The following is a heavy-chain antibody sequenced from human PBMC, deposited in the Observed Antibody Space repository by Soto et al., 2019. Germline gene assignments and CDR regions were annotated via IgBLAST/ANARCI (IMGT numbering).Heavy chain of an antibody. CDR3: AGEVGGTGLKF. Sequence: QVQLVQSGTEARKPGSSVKVSCETSGGNFNNYGFNWVRQVPGQRLEWMGGIIPMFGIVKVGQILQPRVAVTADPSTGKAAMALTRLRPEDTAVYYCAGEVGGTGLKFCGQGTLVIVSP. D-gene: IGHD3-9*01. CDR2: IIPMFGIV. J-gene: IGHJ4*02. V-gene: IGHV1-69*12. CDR1: GGNFNNYG.